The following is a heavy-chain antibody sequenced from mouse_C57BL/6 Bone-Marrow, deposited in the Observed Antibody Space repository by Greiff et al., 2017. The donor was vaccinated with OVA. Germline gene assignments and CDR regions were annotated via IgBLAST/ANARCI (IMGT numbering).Heavy chain of an antibody. J-gene: IGHJ1*03. V-gene: IGHV8-8*01. CDR3: ARIGLRLYWYFDV. Sequence: QVTLKVSGPGILQPSQTLRLSCSFSGFSLSTFGMGVGWIRQPSGKGLEWLVHIWWDDDKYYTPALKRRRITSKDTSQNQVILKIANVDTADTATYVCARIGLRLYWYFDVWGTGTTVTVSS. CDR2: IWWDDDK. CDR1: GFSLSTFGMG.